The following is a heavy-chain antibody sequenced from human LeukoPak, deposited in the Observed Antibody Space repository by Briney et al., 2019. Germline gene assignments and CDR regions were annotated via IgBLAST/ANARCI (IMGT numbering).Heavy chain of an antibody. Sequence: PSETLSLTCAVYGGSFSGYYWSWIRQPPGKGLEWIGEINHSGSTNYNPSLKSRVTISVDTSKNQFSLKLSSVTAADTAVYYCARGEIAAAHDYWGQGTLVTVSS. D-gene: IGHD6-13*01. CDR1: GGSFSGYY. V-gene: IGHV4-34*01. CDR2: INHSGST. J-gene: IGHJ4*02. CDR3: ARGEIAAAHDY.